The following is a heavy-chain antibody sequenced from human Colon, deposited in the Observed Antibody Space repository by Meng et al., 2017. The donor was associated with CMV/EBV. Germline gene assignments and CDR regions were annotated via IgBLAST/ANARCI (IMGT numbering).Heavy chain of an antibody. J-gene: IGHJ3*02. CDR2: INPNSGGT. CDR1: GYTFTGYY. Sequence: ASVKVSCKASGYTFTGYYMHWVRQAPGQGLEWMGWINPNSGGTNYAQKFQGRVTMTGDTSISTAYMELSRLRSDDTAVYYCARVIKYNWKEGYAFDIWGQGTMVTVSS. D-gene: IGHD1-20*01. CDR3: ARVIKYNWKEGYAFDI. V-gene: IGHV1-2*02.